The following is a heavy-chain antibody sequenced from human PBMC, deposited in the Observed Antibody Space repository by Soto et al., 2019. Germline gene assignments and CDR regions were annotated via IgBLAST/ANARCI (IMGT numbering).Heavy chain of an antibody. D-gene: IGHD6-13*01. CDR1: GFTFSSYG. CDR2: ISYDGSNK. V-gene: IGHV3-30*18. J-gene: IGHJ4*02. Sequence: GGSLRLSCAASGFTFSSYGMHWVRQAPGKGLEWVAVISYDGSNKYYADSVEGRFTISRDNSKNTLYLQMNSLRAEDTVVYYCAKDLFRQQLANFDYWGQGTLVTVSS. CDR3: AKDLFRQQLANFDY.